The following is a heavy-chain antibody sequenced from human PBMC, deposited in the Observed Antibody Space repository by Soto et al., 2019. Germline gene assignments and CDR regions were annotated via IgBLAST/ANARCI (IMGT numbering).Heavy chain of an antibody. CDR3: ARETGYSSGWSIRGHAFDI. Sequence: SETLSLTCTVSGGSISSYYWSWIRQPPGKGLEWIGYIYYSGSTNYNPSLKSRVTISVDTSKNQFSLKLSSVTAADTAVYYCARETGYSSGWSIRGHAFDIWGQGTMVTVSS. J-gene: IGHJ3*02. CDR1: GGSISSYY. D-gene: IGHD6-19*01. CDR2: IYYSGST. V-gene: IGHV4-59*12.